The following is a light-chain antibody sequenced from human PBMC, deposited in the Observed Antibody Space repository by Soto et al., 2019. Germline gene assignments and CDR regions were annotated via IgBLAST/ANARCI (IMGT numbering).Light chain of an antibody. CDR2: GAS. CDR3: QQYGSSPPIT. V-gene: IGKV3-20*01. Sequence: IGLTQSTITLSLSPGERATLSCRASQSVRSSYLAWYQQKPSQAPRLLIYGASSRATGIPDRFSGSGSGTDFTLTISRLEPEDFAVYYCQQYGSSPPITFGQGTRLEIK. CDR1: QSVRSSY. J-gene: IGKJ5*01.